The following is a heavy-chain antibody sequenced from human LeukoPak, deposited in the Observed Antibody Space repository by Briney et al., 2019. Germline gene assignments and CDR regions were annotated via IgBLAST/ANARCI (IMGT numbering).Heavy chain of an antibody. V-gene: IGHV4-34*01. CDR1: GGSFSGYY. Sequence: PSETLSLTCAVYGGSFSGYYWSWIRQPPGKGLEWIGEINHSGSTNYNPSVKSRVTISVDTSKNQFSLKLTSVTAADTAEYFCARRSHYSRSSGNNCWGQGTLVTVSS. J-gene: IGHJ4*02. CDR3: ARRSHYSRSSGNNC. CDR2: INHSGST. D-gene: IGHD6-6*01.